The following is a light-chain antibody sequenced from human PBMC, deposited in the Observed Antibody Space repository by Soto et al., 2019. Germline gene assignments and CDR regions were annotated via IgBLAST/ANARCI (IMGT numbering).Light chain of an antibody. CDR1: QSVSSY. Sequence: EIVLTQSPATLSSSTGERATLSCRASQSVSSYLAWYQQKPGQAPRLLIYDASNRATGIPARFSGSGSGTDFTLTISSLEPEDFAVYYCQQRSNWPPTFGQGTKVEIK. CDR2: DAS. J-gene: IGKJ1*01. CDR3: QQRSNWPPT. V-gene: IGKV3-11*01.